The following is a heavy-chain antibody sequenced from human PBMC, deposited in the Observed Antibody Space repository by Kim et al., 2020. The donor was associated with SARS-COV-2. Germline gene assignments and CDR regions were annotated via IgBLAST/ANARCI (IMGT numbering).Heavy chain of an antibody. D-gene: IGHD3-9*01. CDR2: ICSLGET. V-gene: IGHV3-53*01. Sequence: GGSLRLSCAVSGIAVNENFMAWVRQAPGKGLEWVSIICSLGETYFADSVKGRFTISRDISQNSLYLHMNDVRGEDTAFYYCARPPNFRNFERAIFAYWGQGILVTVSA. CDR3: ARPPNFRNFERAIFAY. J-gene: IGHJ4*02. CDR1: GIAVNENF.